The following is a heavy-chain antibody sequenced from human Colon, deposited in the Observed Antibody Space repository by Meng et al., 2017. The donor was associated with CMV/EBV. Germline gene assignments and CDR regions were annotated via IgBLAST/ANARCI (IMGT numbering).Heavy chain of an antibody. CDR3: ARALRYCSGTSCYSWVEP. CDR1: SISSGSPV. V-gene: IGHV4-39*07. D-gene: IGHD2-15*01. Sequence: SISSGSPVWGWIRQSPGKGLEWIGNIYYSGSTYYTPSLKSRVTISVDTSKNQFSLNLRSVTAADTAVYYCARALRYCSGTSCYSWVEPWGQGTLVTVSS. J-gene: IGHJ5*02. CDR2: IYYSGST.